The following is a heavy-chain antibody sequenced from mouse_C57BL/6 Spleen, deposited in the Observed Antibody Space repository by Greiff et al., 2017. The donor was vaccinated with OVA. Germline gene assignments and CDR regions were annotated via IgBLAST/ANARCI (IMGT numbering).Heavy chain of an antibody. J-gene: IGHJ1*03. D-gene: IGHD1-1*01. CDR3: TREGSSYGYFDV. CDR1: GYTFTDYE. CDR2: IDPETGGT. Sequence: QVQLQQSGAELVRPGASVTLSCKASGYTFTDYEMHWVKQTPAHGLEWIGAIDPETGGTAYNQKFKGKAILTADKSSSTAYMELRSLTSEDSAVYYCTREGSSYGYFDVWGTGTTVTVSS. V-gene: IGHV1-15*01.